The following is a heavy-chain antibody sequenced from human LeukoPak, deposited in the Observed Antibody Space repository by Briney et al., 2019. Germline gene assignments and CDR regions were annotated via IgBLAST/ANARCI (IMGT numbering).Heavy chain of an antibody. V-gene: IGHV3-23*01. CDR3: AKRLVNYYDSSGYQFDY. CDR1: GFTFSSYG. D-gene: IGHD3-22*01. CDR2: ISGSGGST. Sequence: PGGSLRLSCAASGFTFSSYGMSWVRQAPGKGLEWVSAISGSGGSTYYADSVKGRFTISRDNSKNTLYLQMNSLRAEDTAVYYCAKRLVNYYDSSGYQFDYWGQGTLVTVSS. J-gene: IGHJ4*02.